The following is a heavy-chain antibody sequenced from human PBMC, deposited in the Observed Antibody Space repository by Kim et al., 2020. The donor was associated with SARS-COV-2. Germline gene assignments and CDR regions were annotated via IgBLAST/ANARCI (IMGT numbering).Heavy chain of an antibody. D-gene: IGHD2-15*01. CDR1: GFTFSTHS. CDR2: ISSFTSYI. V-gene: IGHV3-21*01. J-gene: IGHJ4*01. Sequence: GGSLRFSCAASGFTFSTHSMNWVRQAPGKGLEGVSSISSFTSYIFYADSMKGRFTISTDNARNSLNLQMNSLRAEDTAVYFCARGDGRGGRRGSFDNWG. CDR3: ARGDGRGGRRGSFDN.